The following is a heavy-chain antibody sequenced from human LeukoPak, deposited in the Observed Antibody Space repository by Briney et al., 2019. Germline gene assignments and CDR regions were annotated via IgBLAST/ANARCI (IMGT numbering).Heavy chain of an antibody. CDR2: ISYDGSNK. Sequence: GGSLRLSCAASGFTFSSYAMHWVRQAPGKGLEWVAVISYDGSNKYYADSVKGRFTISRDNSKNTLYLQMNSLKTEDTAVYYCSRGAILLDWGPGVLVTVSS. V-gene: IGHV3-30-3*01. CDR1: GFTFSSYA. J-gene: IGHJ4*02. D-gene: IGHD2-15*01. CDR3: SRGAILLD.